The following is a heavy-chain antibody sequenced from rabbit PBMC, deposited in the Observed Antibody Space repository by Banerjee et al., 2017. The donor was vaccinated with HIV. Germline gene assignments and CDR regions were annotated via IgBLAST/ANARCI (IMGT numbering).Heavy chain of an antibody. Sequence: QEQLVESGGGLVQPEGSLTLTCKASGFSFSSSYWICWVRQAPGKGLEWIACIYTGSGSALYVSWAKGRFTISKTSSTPVTLQMTSLTAADTATYFCAREESDGGGHLKLWGQGTLVTVS. CDR3: AREESDGGGHLKL. D-gene: IGHD2-1*01. V-gene: IGHV1S45*01. CDR2: IYTGSGSA. CDR1: GFSFSSSYW. J-gene: IGHJ4*01.